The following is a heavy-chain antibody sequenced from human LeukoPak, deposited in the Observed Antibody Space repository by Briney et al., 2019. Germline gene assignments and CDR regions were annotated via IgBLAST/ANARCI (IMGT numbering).Heavy chain of an antibody. D-gene: IGHD6-13*01. CDR3: AVRWVSIAAAGRDNWFDP. V-gene: IGHV4-34*01. J-gene: IGHJ5*02. CDR1: GGSFSGYY. Sequence: SETLSLTCAVYGGSFSGYYWSWIRQPPGKGLEWIGEINHSGSTNYNPSLKSRVTIPVDTSQNQFSLKLSSVTAADTAVYYCAVRWVSIAAAGRDNWFDPWGQGTLVTVSS. CDR2: INHSGST.